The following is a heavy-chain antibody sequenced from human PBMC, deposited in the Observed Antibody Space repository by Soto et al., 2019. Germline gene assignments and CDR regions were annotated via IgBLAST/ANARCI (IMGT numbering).Heavy chain of an antibody. D-gene: IGHD3-3*01. V-gene: IGHV4-34*01. Sequence: SETLSLTCAVYGGSFSCYYWSWIRQPPGKGLEWIGEINHSGSTNYNPSLKSRVTISVDTSKNQFSLKLSSVTAADTAVYYCARGDFWSGYVPFDYWGLGTLVTVSS. CDR3: ARGDFWSGYVPFDY. CDR2: INHSGST. J-gene: IGHJ4*02. CDR1: GGSFSCYY.